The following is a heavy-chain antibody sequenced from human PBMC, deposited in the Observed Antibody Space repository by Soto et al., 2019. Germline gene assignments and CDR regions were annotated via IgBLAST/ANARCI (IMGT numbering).Heavy chain of an antibody. V-gene: IGHV3-48*01. J-gene: IGHJ4*02. Sequence: GGSLRLSCAASGFTFSTYTMNWVRQAPGKGLEWLSYISSNSSTIYYADSVKGRFTISRDNSKNTLYLQMNSLRAEDTAVYYCAKVNSPGVDYWGQGTLVTVSS. D-gene: IGHD2-21*01. CDR2: ISSNSSTI. CDR1: GFTFSTYT. CDR3: AKVNSPGVDY.